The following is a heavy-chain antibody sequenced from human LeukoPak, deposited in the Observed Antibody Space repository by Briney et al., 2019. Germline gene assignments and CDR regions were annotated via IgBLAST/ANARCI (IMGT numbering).Heavy chain of an antibody. CDR1: GESLSGYY. J-gene: IGHJ4*02. Sequence: SETLSLTCAVYGESLSGYYWAWIRQPPGKGLEWIGEVDHSGGSIYYPSLKSRVTISVDTSKNQFSLKLSSVTAADTAVYYCARQGRFSPFDYWGQGTLVTVSS. D-gene: IGHD3-3*01. V-gene: IGHV4-34*01. CDR3: ARQGRFSPFDY. CDR2: VDHSGGS.